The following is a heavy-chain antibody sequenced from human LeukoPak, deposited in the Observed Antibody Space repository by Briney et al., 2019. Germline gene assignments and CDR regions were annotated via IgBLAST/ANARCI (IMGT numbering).Heavy chain of an antibody. V-gene: IGHV4-59*08. CDR3: ARCRYCSTTTCYGDFDY. Sequence: SETLSLTCTVSGGSISSYYWTWIRQPPGKGLELIGFIYYSGSPNYNPSLKSRVTISVDTSKNQFSLKLSSVTAPDTPVYYCARCRYCSTTTCYGDFDYWGQGTLVTVSS. CDR2: IYYSGSP. J-gene: IGHJ4*02. D-gene: IGHD2-2*01. CDR1: GGSISSYY.